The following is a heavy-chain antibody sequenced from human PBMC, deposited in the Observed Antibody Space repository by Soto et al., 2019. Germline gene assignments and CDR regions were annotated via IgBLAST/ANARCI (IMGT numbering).Heavy chain of an antibody. Sequence: PSETLSLTCTVSGGSMISYYWSWIRQPPGRGLEWIGFIYYAGSTKYNPSLNSRVTISVDTSKNQFSLKLSSVTAADTAVYYCARDKRITIFGVVIEGDPTDYYGMDVWGQGTTVTVSS. CDR1: GGSMISYY. J-gene: IGHJ6*02. CDR2: IYYAGST. D-gene: IGHD3-3*01. CDR3: ARDKRITIFGVVIEGDPTDYYGMDV. V-gene: IGHV4-59*12.